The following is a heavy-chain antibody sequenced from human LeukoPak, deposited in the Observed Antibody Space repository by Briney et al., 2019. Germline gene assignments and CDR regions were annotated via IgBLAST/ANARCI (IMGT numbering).Heavy chain of an antibody. CDR2: INHSGGT. J-gene: IGHJ4*02. D-gene: IGHD6-25*01. Sequence: SETLSLTCAVYGGSFSGCYWSWIRQPPGKGLEWIGEINHSGGTNYNPSLKSRVTISVDTSKNQFSLKLSSVTAADTAVYYCARLGGHTYWGQGTLVTVSS. CDR1: GGSFSGCY. CDR3: ARLGGHTY. V-gene: IGHV4-34*01.